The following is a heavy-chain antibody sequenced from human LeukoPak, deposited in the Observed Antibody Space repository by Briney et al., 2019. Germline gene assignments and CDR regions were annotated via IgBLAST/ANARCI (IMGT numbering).Heavy chain of an antibody. V-gene: IGHV1-69*05. CDR2: IIPIFGTA. D-gene: IGHD3-22*01. CDR1: GGTFSSYA. J-gene: IGHJ4*02. CDR3: ARDALGNYYDSSGYYLDY. Sequence: ASVKVSCKASGGTFSSYAISWVRQAPGQGLEWMGRIIPIFGTANYAQKFQGRVTITTDESMSTAYMELSSLRSEDTAVYYCARDALGNYYDSSGYYLDYWGQGTLVTVSS.